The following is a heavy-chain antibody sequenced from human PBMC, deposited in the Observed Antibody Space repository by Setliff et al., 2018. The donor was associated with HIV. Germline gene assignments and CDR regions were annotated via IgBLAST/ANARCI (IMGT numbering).Heavy chain of an antibody. V-gene: IGHV1-2*02. D-gene: IGHD3-22*01. CDR1: GYTFAAYF. CDR3: ARDRLTYYFDY. CDR2: ISPNTGDT. Sequence: GASVKVSCKTAGYTFAAYFLQWVRQAPGQGLEWIGWISPNTGDTGIALKFQGRVTMTRDTSTSTTYLELDRLTYDDTAVYYCARDRLTYYFDYWGQGILVTVSS. J-gene: IGHJ4*02.